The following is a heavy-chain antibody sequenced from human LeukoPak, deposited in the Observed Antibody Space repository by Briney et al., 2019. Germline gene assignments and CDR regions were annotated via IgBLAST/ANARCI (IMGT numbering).Heavy chain of an antibody. V-gene: IGHV3-23*01. D-gene: IGHD6-6*01. CDR1: GFTFSSYA. CDR3: AKYLYSSSSNSGVYY. Sequence: GGSLRLSCAASGFTFSSYAMSWVRQAPGKGLEWVSAISGSGGSTYCADSVKGRFTISRDNSKNTLYLQMNSLRAEDTAVYYCAKYLYSSSSNSGVYYWGQGTLVTVSS. CDR2: ISGSGGST. J-gene: IGHJ4*02.